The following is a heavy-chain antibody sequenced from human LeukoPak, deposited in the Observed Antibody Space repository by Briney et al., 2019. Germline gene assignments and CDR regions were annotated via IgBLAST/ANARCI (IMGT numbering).Heavy chain of an antibody. J-gene: IGHJ4*02. CDR2: XXXXGGST. V-gene: IGHV3-23*01. D-gene: IGHD6-13*01. Sequence: GGSLRLSCAASGFTFSSYAMSXXXQAPGKGLXXXSXXXXXGGSTYYADSVKGRFTISRDNSKNTLYLQMNSLRAEDTAVYYCAKDXGYSSSCSDYWGQGTLVTVSS. CDR1: GFTFSSYA. CDR3: AKDXGYSSSCSDY.